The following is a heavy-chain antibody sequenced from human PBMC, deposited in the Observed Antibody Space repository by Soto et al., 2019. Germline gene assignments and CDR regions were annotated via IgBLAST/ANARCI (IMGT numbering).Heavy chain of an antibody. D-gene: IGHD6-6*01. V-gene: IGHV3-21*01. CDR1: GFTFSSYS. Sequence: EVQLVESGGGLVKPGGSLRLSCAASGFTFSSYSMNWVRQAPGKGLEWVSSISSSSRYIYYADSVKGRFTISRDNAKNSLYLQMNSLRAEDTAVYYCARDVYSRSRSFAYRGQGTLVTVSS. CDR3: ARDVYSRSRSFAY. CDR2: ISSSSRYI. J-gene: IGHJ4*02.